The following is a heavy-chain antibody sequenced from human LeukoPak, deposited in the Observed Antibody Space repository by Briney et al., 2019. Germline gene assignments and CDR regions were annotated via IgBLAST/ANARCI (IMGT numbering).Heavy chain of an antibody. V-gene: IGHV3-30*18. CDR3: AKEVRRYYYYGMDV. CDR1: GFTFSSYG. CDR2: ISYDGSNK. Sequence: GGSPRLSCAASGFTFSSYGMHWVRQAPGKGLEWVAVISYDGSNKYYADSVKGRFTISRDNSKNTLYLQMDSLRAEDTAVYYCAKEVRRYYYYGMDVWGQGTTVTVSS. J-gene: IGHJ6*02. D-gene: IGHD4-11*01.